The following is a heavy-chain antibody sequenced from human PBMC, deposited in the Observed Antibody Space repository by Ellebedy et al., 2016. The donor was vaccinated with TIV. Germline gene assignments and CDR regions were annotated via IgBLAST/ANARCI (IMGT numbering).Heavy chain of an antibody. Sequence: MPSETLSLTCTVSGGSMKNYYWTWIRQPPGKGLEWLGQIFYSGSTNYNPSLKSRVTISGDTSKNQFSLRLSSVTAADTAVYYCARRKITVFGETDAFEIWGQGTVVTVSS. J-gene: IGHJ3*02. CDR2: IFYSGST. CDR1: GGSMKNYY. V-gene: IGHV4-59*01. CDR3: ARRKITVFGETDAFEI. D-gene: IGHD3-3*01.